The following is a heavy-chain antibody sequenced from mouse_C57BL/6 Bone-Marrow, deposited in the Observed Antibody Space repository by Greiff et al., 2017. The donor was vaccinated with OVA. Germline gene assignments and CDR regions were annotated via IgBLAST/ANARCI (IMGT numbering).Heavy chain of an antibody. CDR1: GFTFSDYG. V-gene: IGHV5-15*01. CDR2: ISNLAYSI. D-gene: IGHD3-2*02. CDR3: AREATGKYFDY. J-gene: IGHJ2*01. Sequence: DVKLVESGGGLVQPGGSLKLSCAASGFTFSDYGMAWVRQAPRKGPEWVAFISNLAYSIYYADTVTGRFTISRENAKNTLYLEMSSLRSEDTAMYYCAREATGKYFDYWGQGTTLTVSS.